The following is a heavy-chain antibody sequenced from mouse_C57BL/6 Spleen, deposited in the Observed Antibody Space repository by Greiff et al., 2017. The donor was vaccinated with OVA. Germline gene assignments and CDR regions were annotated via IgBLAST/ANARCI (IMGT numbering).Heavy chain of an antibody. CDR1: GYSITSGYY. V-gene: IGHV3-6*01. D-gene: IGHD3-2*02. J-gene: IGHJ2*01. CDR3: ARASSGYDY. Sequence: EVQVVESGPGLVKPSQSLSLTCSVTGYSITSGYYWNWIRQFPGNKLEWMGYISYDGSNNYNPSLKNRISITRDTSKNQFFLKLNSVTTEDTATYYCARASSGYDYWGQGTTLTVSS. CDR2: ISYDGSN.